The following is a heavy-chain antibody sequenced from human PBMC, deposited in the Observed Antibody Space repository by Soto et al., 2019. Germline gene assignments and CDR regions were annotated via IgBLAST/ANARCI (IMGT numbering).Heavy chain of an antibody. Sequence: EVQLVESGGGLVKPGGSLRLSCAASGITFSVAWMSWVRQAPGKGLEWVGRIKSKTDGGTIDYAAPVKGRFTISRDDSKNTLYLQMNSLKTDDTAVYYCTTDGCSGGSCYPGDYWGQGTLVTVSS. J-gene: IGHJ4*02. CDR3: TTDGCSGGSCYPGDY. CDR1: GITFSVAW. D-gene: IGHD2-15*01. CDR2: IKSKTDGGTI. V-gene: IGHV3-15*01.